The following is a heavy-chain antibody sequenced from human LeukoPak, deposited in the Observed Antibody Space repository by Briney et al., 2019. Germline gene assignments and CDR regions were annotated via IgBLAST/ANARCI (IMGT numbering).Heavy chain of an antibody. CDR1: GYTFTGYY. CDR2: INPNSGGT. D-gene: IGHD5-12*01. Sequence: GASVKVSCKASGYTFTGYYMHWVRQAPGQGLEWMGWINPNSGGTNYARKFQGRVTMTRDTSISTAYMELSRLRSDDTAVYYCARSPRWLQLGVFDYWGQGTLVTVSS. V-gene: IGHV1-2*02. CDR3: ARSPRWLQLGVFDY. J-gene: IGHJ4*02.